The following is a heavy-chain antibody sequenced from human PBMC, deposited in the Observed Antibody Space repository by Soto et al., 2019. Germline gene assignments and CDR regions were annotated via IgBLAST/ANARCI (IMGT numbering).Heavy chain of an antibody. D-gene: IGHD3-9*01. J-gene: IGHJ4*02. CDR1: GFSLSTSGVG. Sequence: QITLKESGPTLVRPTQTLTLTCAFSGFSLSTSGVGVGWIRQPPGKALEWLAVIYWDDSKHYSPSLRIILTITKDTSKNQVVLTMTYMDPMDTGTYYCAHKGPEDWPLDYWGQGTLVTVSS. V-gene: IGHV2-5*02. CDR2: IYWDDSK. CDR3: AHKGPEDWPLDY.